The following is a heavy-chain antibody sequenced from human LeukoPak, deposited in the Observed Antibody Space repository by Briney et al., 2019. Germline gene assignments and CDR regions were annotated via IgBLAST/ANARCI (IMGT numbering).Heavy chain of an antibody. CDR3: VSAITGSCFDD. D-gene: IGHD5-12*01. CDR1: GFTVSDHL. J-gene: IGHJ5*02. Sequence: GGSLRLSCGASGFTVSDHLMDWVRQAPGKGLEWVARSRSRARGYSTEYAASVKGRFTISRGESNNLVYLQMNSLQTEDTAVYFCVSAITGSCFDDWGQGTLVTVSS. V-gene: IGHV3-72*01. CDR2: SRSRARGYST.